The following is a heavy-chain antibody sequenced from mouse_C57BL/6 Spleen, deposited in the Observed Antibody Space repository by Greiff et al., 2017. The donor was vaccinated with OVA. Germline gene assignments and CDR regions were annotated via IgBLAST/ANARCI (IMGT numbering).Heavy chain of an antibody. CDR2: IDPEDGDT. Sequence: EVKLVESGAELVRPGASVKLSCTASGFNIKDYYMHWVKQRPEQGLEWIGRIDPEDGDTEYAPKFQGKATMTADTSSNTAYLQLSSLTSEDTAVDYCTPYGNEETFAYWGQGTLVTVSA. CDR1: GFNIKDYY. J-gene: IGHJ3*01. CDR3: TPYGNEETFAY. V-gene: IGHV14-1*01. D-gene: IGHD2-1*01.